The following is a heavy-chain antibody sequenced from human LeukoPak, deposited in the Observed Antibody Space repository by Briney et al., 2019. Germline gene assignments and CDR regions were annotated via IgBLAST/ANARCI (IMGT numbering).Heavy chain of an antibody. CDR1: GGTFSSYA. D-gene: IGHD2-21*02. J-gene: IGHJ5*02. Sequence: SVKVSCKASGGTFSSYAISWVRQAPGQGLEWMGRIIPILGIANYAQKFQGRVTITADKSTSTAYMELSSLRSEDTAVYYCARDPPYCGGDCYLNWLDPWGQGTLVTVSS. V-gene: IGHV1-69*04. CDR2: IIPILGIA. CDR3: ARDPPYCGGDCYLNWLDP.